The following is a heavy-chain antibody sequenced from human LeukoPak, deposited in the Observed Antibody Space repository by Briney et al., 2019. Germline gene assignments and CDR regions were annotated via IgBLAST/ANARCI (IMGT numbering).Heavy chain of an antibody. J-gene: IGHJ2*01. CDR3: ARQYWYFDL. Sequence: GGSLKLSCTASAFTFSSYWMTWVRQAPGKGLKWVANIKRDGSEKYYVASVKGRFTISRDIAKNSLYLEMNSLRAEDTAVYYCARQYWYFDLWGRGTLVTVSS. V-gene: IGHV3-7*01. CDR2: IKRDGSEK. CDR1: AFTFSSYW.